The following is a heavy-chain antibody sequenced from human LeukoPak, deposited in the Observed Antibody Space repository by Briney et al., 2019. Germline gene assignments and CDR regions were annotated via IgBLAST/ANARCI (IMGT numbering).Heavy chain of an antibody. CDR3: ARTIYAHSSGWYYFDY. CDR1: SGSISSGTYF. J-gene: IGHJ4*02. CDR2: ISYSGNT. D-gene: IGHD6-19*01. Sequence: SETLSLTCSVSSGSISSGTYFWGWIRQPPGRGLEWIGSISYSGNTYYNPSLTSRVTISVDTSKNHFSLRLSSVTAADTAVYYCARTIYAHSSGWYYFDYWGQGTLVTVSS. V-gene: IGHV4-39*01.